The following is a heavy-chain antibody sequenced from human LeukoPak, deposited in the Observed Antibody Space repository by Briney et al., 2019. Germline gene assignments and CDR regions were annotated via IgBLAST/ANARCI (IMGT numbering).Heavy chain of an antibody. D-gene: IGHD3-16*01. CDR1: GGSFSGYY. CDR3: ARAPVGAGALDY. CDR2: INHSGST. J-gene: IGHJ4*02. Sequence: SETLSLTCAVYGGSFSGYYWSWIRQPPGKGLEWIGEINHSGSTNYNPSHKSRVTISVDTSKNQFSLKLSSVTAADTAVYYCARAPVGAGALDYWGQGTLVTVSS. V-gene: IGHV4-34*01.